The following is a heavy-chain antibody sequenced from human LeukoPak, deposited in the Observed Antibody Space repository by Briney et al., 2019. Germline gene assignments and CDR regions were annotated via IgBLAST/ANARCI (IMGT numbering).Heavy chain of an antibody. CDR2: ISSLSGTI. Sequence: PGGSLRLSCAASGFTFSSYSMNWVRQAPGKGLEWVSYISSLSGTIDYADSVKGRFIISRDNAKNSLFLQMNSLRAEDTAVYYCVRGQGGAVSYWGQGTLVTVSS. J-gene: IGHJ4*02. V-gene: IGHV3-48*01. D-gene: IGHD3-16*01. CDR3: VRGQGGAVSY. CDR1: GFTFSSYS.